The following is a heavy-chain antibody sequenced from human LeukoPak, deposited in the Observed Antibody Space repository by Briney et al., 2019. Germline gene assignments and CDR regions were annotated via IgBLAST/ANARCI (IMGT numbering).Heavy chain of an antibody. D-gene: IGHD6-19*01. CDR2: IYSSGST. CDR1: GASISSGSNY. CDR3: TTPYGVVAGPDAFDI. V-gene: IGHV4-39*07. Sequence: SETLSLTCSVSGASISSGSNYWGWIRQPPGKTLEWIGSIYSSGSTYYNSSLQSRVIIIIDTPKNHFSLTLSSVTAADTAVYYCTTPYGVVAGPDAFDIWGQGTMVTVSS. J-gene: IGHJ3*02.